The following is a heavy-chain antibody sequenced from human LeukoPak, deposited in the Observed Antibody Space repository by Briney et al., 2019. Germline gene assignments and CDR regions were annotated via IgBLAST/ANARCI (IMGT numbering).Heavy chain of an antibody. V-gene: IGHV4-61*02. Sequence: PSETLSLTCTVSGGSISSGSYYWNWIRQPAGKGLEWIGRIYTSGSTNYNPSLKSRVTISVDTSKYQFALKLNSVTAADTAVYYCAREIEGLQSSFNCWGQGTLVTVSS. D-gene: IGHD5-24*01. CDR2: IYTSGST. CDR3: AREIEGLQSSFNC. J-gene: IGHJ4*02. CDR1: GGSISSGSYY.